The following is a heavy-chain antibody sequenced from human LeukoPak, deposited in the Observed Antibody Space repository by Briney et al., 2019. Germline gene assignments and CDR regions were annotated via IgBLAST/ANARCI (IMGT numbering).Heavy chain of an antibody. J-gene: IGHJ4*02. Sequence: SETLSLTCTVSGGSISSGDHFWSWIRQHPGKGLEWIGYIYYSGTTYYNPSLKSRVTTSVDTSKNHFSLKLTSVTAADTAVYYCTRDVPRSAGYPDNWGQGTLVTVSS. CDR1: GGSISSGDHF. CDR2: IYYSGTT. D-gene: IGHD2-15*01. CDR3: TRDVPRSAGYPDN. V-gene: IGHV4-31*03.